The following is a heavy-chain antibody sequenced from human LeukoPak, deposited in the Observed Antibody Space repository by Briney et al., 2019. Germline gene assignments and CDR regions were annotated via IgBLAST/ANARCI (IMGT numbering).Heavy chain of an antibody. D-gene: IGHD6-13*01. Sequence: EASVTVSCKASGYTFTSYDINWVRQATGQGLEWMGWMNPNSGNTGYAQKFQGRVTMTRNTSISTAYMELSSLRSEDTAVYYCARGGRDSSSWYNWFDPWGQGTLVTVSS. J-gene: IGHJ5*02. CDR3: ARGGRDSSSWYNWFDP. CDR1: GYTFTSYD. CDR2: MNPNSGNT. V-gene: IGHV1-8*01.